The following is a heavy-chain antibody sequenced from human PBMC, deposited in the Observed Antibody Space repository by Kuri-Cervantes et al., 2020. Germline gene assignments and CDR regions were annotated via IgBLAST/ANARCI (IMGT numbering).Heavy chain of an antibody. Sequence: LSLTCAASGFTVSSNYMSWIRQAPGKGLEWVAVISYDGSNKYYADSVKGRFTISRDNSKNTLYLQMNSLRAEDTAVYYCAREGRPYGGSLYYYYGMDVWGQGTTVTVSS. CDR2: ISYDGSNK. CDR1: GFTVSSNY. V-gene: IGHV3-30-3*01. CDR3: AREGRPYGGSLYYYYGMDV. D-gene: IGHD4-23*01. J-gene: IGHJ6*02.